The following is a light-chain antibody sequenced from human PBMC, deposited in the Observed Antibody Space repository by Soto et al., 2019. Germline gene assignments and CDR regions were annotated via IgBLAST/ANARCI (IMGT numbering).Light chain of an antibody. Sequence: EIVLTQSPGTLSLSPGERATLSCRASQSVSSTYLAWYHYKPGQAPRLLIYGASTRAAGIPDRFSGSGSGTDFTLTISRLEPEDYAVYYCDQYGSSRHTFGQGTKVYIK. V-gene: IGKV3-20*01. CDR1: QSVSSTY. J-gene: IGKJ2*01. CDR3: DQYGSSRHT. CDR2: GAS.